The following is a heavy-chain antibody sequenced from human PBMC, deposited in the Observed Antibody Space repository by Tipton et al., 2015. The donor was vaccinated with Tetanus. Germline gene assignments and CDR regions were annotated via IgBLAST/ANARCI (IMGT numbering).Heavy chain of an antibody. D-gene: IGHD2/OR15-2a*01. J-gene: IGHJ5*02. CDR3: ARHLYGYWFDP. CDR1: GFIFSSYTMN. Sequence: LRLSCEVSGFIFSSYTMNWVRQAPGKGLEWIASIYFQGSTYYSPSLKTRVTIAVDTAQNLFSLRLTSVTAADTAVYFCARHLYGYWFDPWGQGTLVTVSS. V-gene: IGHV4-30-2*03. CDR2: IYFQGST.